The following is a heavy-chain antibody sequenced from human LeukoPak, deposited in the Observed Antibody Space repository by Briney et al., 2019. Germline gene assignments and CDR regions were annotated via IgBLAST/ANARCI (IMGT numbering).Heavy chain of an antibody. CDR1: GFTFSSYW. J-gene: IGHJ4*02. CDR3: AGAPVGEATTYFDY. V-gene: IGHV3-30*03. Sequence: PGGSLRLSCAASGFTFSSYWMSWVRQAPGKGLEWVALISYDGSNKYYAASVRGRFTISRDSSKNTLSLQMNSLRTEDTAVYYCAGAPVGEATTYFDYWGQGTLVTVSS. CDR2: ISYDGSNK. D-gene: IGHD3-16*01.